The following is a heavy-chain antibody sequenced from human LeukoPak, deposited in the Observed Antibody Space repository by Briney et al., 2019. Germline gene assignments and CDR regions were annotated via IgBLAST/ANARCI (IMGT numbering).Heavy chain of an antibody. J-gene: IGHJ4*02. Sequence: GGSLRLSCAASGFTFSSYAMSWVRQAPGKGLEWVSAISGSDGSTYYADSVKGRFTISRDNSKNTLYLQMNSLRAEDTAVYYCARSVKTYYYDSRARGSFDYWGQGTLVTVSS. V-gene: IGHV3-23*01. CDR2: ISGSDGST. CDR1: GFTFSSYA. D-gene: IGHD3-22*01. CDR3: ARSVKTYYYDSRARGSFDY.